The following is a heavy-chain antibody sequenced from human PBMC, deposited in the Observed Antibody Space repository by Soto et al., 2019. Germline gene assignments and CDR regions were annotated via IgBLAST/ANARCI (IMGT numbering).Heavy chain of an antibody. CDR3: AKDAVSGDGIWLLDS. J-gene: IGHJ4*02. Sequence: EVQLLESGGGLVQPGGSLRLSCAASGFTFTNYAMTWARQAPGKGLAWVSSLLRSGSTTYYADSVKGRFTISSDISANSLYLQMDSLRAEDTAVYYCAKDAVSGDGIWLLDSWGQGTVVTVSS. V-gene: IGHV3-23*01. CDR1: GFTFTNYA. D-gene: IGHD4-17*01. CDR2: LLRSGSTT.